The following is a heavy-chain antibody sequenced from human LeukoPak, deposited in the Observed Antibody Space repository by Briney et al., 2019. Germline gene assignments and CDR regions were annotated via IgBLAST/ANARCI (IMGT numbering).Heavy chain of an antibody. CDR2: INNSASTI. J-gene: IGHJ4*02. CDR3: AREKDYGSGSYPDY. CDR1: GFNFGDYY. V-gene: IGHV3-11*01. D-gene: IGHD3-10*01. Sequence: GGSLRLSCAASGFNFGDYYMSWIRQAPGKGLEWVSHINNSASTIYYAESVMGRFTISRDNAKNSLYLQMNSLRAEDTAVYYCAREKDYGSGSYPDYWGQGTLVTVSS.